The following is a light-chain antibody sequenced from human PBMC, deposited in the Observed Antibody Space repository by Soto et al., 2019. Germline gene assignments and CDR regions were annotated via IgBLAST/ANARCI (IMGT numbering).Light chain of an antibody. CDR1: QGIRND. CDR2: AAS. Sequence: AIQITQSPSALSADVGHRAAITFRSSQGIRNDLGWYQQKPGKAPKLLIYAASSLQSGVPSRFSGSGSGTDFTLTISSLQPEDFATYYCLQDYNYPWKFGQGTKV. V-gene: IGKV1-6*01. CDR3: LQDYNYPWK. J-gene: IGKJ1*01.